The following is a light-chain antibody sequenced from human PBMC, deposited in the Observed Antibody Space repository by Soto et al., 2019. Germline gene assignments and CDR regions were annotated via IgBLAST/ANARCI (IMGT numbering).Light chain of an antibody. Sequence: QLVLTQSPSASASLGASVKLTCTLSSGHSSYAIAWHQHQPGKGPRYLMNLNSDGSHTKGDGIPDRFSGSSSGAARYLTISSLQSEDEADYYCQTWATGIRVFGGGTKVTVL. CDR3: QTWATGIRV. V-gene: IGLV4-69*01. CDR2: LNSDGSH. J-gene: IGLJ3*02. CDR1: SGHSSYA.